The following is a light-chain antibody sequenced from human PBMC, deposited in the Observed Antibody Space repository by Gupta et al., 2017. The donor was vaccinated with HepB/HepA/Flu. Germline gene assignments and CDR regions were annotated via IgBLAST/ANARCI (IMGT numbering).Light chain of an antibody. CDR3: QQRSNWPLT. V-gene: IGKV3-11*01. CDR2: DAS. Sequence: EIVLTQSPATLSLSPGERATLSCRASQSVSSYLAWYQQKPGQAPRLLIYDASNRATGIPARFSGSGSGTXFTLTIXSLEPEHFAVYYCQQRSNWPLTFGXGTKVEIK. CDR1: QSVSSY. J-gene: IGKJ4*01.